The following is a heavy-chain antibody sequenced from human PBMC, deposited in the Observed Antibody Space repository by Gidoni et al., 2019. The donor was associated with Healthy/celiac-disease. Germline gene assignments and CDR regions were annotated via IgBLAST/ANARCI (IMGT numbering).Heavy chain of an antibody. CDR1: GGSISSSSYY. Sequence: QLQLQESGPGLVKPSETLYLTCTVSGGSISSSSYYWGWIRQPPGKGLEWIGSIYYSGSPYYNPSLKSRVTISVDTSKNQFSLKLSSVTAADTAVYYCARQITIFGVNYFDYWGQGTLVTVSS. D-gene: IGHD3-3*01. J-gene: IGHJ4*02. V-gene: IGHV4-39*01. CDR2: IYYSGSP. CDR3: ARQITIFGVNYFDY.